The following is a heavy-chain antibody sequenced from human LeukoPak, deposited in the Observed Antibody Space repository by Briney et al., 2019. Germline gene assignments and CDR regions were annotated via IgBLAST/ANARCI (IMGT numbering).Heavy chain of an antibody. Sequence: QPGGSLVLSCAASGFTFSSYAMSWVRQAPGKGLEWVSAISGSGGSTYYADSGKGRVTISRDKEKNSLYLQMNSLRAEDTAVYYCARDYYDSSVVFDYWGQGTLVTVSS. CDR3: ARDYYDSSVVFDY. CDR1: GFTFSSYA. J-gene: IGHJ4*02. CDR2: ISGSGGST. V-gene: IGHV3-23*01. D-gene: IGHD3-22*01.